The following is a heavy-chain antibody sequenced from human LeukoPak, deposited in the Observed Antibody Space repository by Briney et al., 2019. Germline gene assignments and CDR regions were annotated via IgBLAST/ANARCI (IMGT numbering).Heavy chain of an antibody. CDR1: GFTFSSYA. D-gene: IGHD3-3*01. J-gene: IGHJ5*02. CDR3: ASENDFWSGSNWFDP. CDR2: ISYDGSNK. V-gene: IGHV3-30-3*01. Sequence: GRSLRLSCAASGFTFSSYAMHWVRQAPGKGLEWVAVISYDGSNKYYADSVKGRFTISRDNAKNTLYLQMNSLRAENTAVYYCASENDFWSGSNWFDPWGQGTLVTVSS.